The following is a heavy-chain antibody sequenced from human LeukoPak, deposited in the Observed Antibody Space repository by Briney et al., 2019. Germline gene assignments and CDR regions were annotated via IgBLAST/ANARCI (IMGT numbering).Heavy chain of an antibody. CDR2: ISGSGSTT. J-gene: IGHJ6*03. Sequence: GGSLRLSCAASGFTFRRYGMSWVRQAPGKGLEWVSAISGSGSTTYYADSVKGRFTISRDNSKNTLYLQMNSLRAEDTAVYYCAKVDAAMAVYYYYYYMDVWGKGTTVTISS. CDR3: AKVDAAMAVYYYYYYMDV. V-gene: IGHV3-23*01. CDR1: GFTFRRYG. D-gene: IGHD5-18*01.